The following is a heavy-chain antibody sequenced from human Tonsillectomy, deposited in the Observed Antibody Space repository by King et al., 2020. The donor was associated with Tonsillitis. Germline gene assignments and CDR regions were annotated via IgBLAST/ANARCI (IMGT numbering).Heavy chain of an antibody. V-gene: IGHV3-15*01. Sequence: VQLVESGGGSVRPGGSVRLSCAASGFTFNNAWMSWVRQAPGKGLEWVGLIKRKIDGGTTDYATPVKGRFTISRDDSKNTLYLQMNSLKTEDTAVYYCSTLGYFYYSYDYWGQGTLVSVSS. J-gene: IGHJ4*02. CDR3: STLGYFYYSYDY. D-gene: IGHD3-22*01. CDR1: GFTFNNAW. CDR2: IKRKIDGGTT.